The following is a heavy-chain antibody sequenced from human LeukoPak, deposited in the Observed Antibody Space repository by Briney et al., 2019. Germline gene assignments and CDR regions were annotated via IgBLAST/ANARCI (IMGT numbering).Heavy chain of an antibody. CDR3: ARDGTAAGLYFDL. J-gene: IGHJ4*01. CDR2: IRQDGGEK. V-gene: IGHV3-7*01. Sequence: GGSLRLSCAVSGFTFSDYWMNWVRQAPGKGLEWVASIRQDGGEKSYVDSMKGRFTISRDNTKNSLYLQINSLRAEDTAVYYCARDGTAAGLYFDLWGQGTLVTVSS. D-gene: IGHD6-13*01. CDR1: GFTFSDYW.